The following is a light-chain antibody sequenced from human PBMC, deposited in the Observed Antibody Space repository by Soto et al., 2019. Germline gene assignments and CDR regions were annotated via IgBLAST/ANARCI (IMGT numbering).Light chain of an antibody. CDR1: SSDVGGYNY. CDR3: SSYTSSSTYVA. CDR2: DVS. V-gene: IGLV2-14*01. Sequence: QSALTQPASVSGSPGQSITISCTGTSSDVGGYNYVSWYQQHPGKAPKLMIYDVSNRPSGVSNRFSGSKSGNTASPTISGLQAEDEADYCCSSYTSSSTYVAFGGGTKLTVL. J-gene: IGLJ2*01.